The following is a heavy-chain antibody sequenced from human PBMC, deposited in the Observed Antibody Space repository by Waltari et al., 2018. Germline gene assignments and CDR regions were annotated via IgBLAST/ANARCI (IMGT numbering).Heavy chain of an antibody. CDR1: GFNFRRYA. CDR2: ISYGGTNE. V-gene: IGHV3-30-3*01. CDR3: VRGGGAY. J-gene: IGHJ4*02. Sequence: QVQLVESGGGVVQPGRSLRLSCEASGFNFRRYAMYWIRQAPGKGLEWVAGISYGGTNEYYADSVRGRFIISSDQSKSTLYLQMDSLRVEDTAVYYCVRGGGAYWGQGTLVIVSS. D-gene: IGHD3-16*01.